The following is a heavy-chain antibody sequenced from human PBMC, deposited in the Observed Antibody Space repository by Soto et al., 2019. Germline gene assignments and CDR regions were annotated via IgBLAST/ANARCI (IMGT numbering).Heavy chain of an antibody. CDR3: ARGQLGPHFDY. Sequence: SETLSLTCAVSGGSISSGGYSWSWIRQPPGKGLEWIGYIYHSGSTYYNPSLKSRVTISVDRSKNQFSLKLSSVTAADTAVYYCARGQLGPHFDYWGQGTLVTVSS. J-gene: IGHJ4*02. D-gene: IGHD6-6*01. V-gene: IGHV4-30-2*01. CDR2: IYHSGST. CDR1: GGSISSGGYS.